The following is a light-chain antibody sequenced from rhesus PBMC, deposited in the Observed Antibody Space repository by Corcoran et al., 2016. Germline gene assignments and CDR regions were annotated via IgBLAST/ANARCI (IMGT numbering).Light chain of an antibody. CDR2: KAS. V-gene: IGKV1-22*01. Sequence: DIQMTQSPSSLSASVGDKVTITCRASQGISSWLAWYQQKPGKAPKLLIYKASSLQSGVPSRCSGSGSGTDFTLTCSSLQPEDFATYYCLQYSSSWTFGQGTKVEIK. J-gene: IGKJ1*01. CDR3: LQYSSSWT. CDR1: QGISSW.